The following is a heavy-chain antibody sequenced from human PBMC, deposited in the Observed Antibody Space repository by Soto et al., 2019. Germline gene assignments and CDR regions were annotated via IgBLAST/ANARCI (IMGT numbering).Heavy chain of an antibody. V-gene: IGHV1-69*06. Sequence: QVQLVQSGAEVKKPGSSVKVSCKASGGTFSSYAISWVRQAPGQGLEWMGGIIPIFGTANYAQKFQGRVTITADKSTSTAYMELSSLRSEDMAVYYCARDPEESVGATPWFDPWGQGTLVTVSS. CDR2: IIPIFGTA. CDR3: ARDPEESVGATPWFDP. J-gene: IGHJ5*02. D-gene: IGHD1-26*01. CDR1: GGTFSSYA.